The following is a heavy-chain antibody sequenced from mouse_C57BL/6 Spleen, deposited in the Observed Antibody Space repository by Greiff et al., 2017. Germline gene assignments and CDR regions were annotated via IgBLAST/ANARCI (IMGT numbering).Heavy chain of an antibody. CDR3: ARAGSSYHWYFDV. CDR1: GYTFTSYW. V-gene: IGHV1-69*01. CDR2: IDPSDSYT. D-gene: IGHD1-1*01. Sequence: VQLQQPGAELVMPGASVKLSCKASGYTFTSYWMHWVKQRPGQGLEWIGEIDPSDSYTNYNQKFKGKSTLTVDKSSSTAYMQLSSLTSEDSAVYYCARAGSSYHWYFDVWGTGTTVTVSS. J-gene: IGHJ1*03.